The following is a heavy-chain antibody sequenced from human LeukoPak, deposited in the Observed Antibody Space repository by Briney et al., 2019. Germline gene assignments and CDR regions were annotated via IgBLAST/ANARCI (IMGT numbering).Heavy chain of an antibody. D-gene: IGHD6-25*01. V-gene: IGHV4-59*08. Sequence: SETLSLTCTVSGGSINSYYWSWIRQPPGKGLEWIGYISYSGSTNYNPSLKSRVTISVDTSKNQFSLRLNSVTAADTAVYYCARHRSYSTITAFDYWGRGTLVTVSS. J-gene: IGHJ4*02. CDR2: ISYSGST. CDR3: ARHRSYSTITAFDY. CDR1: GGSINSYY.